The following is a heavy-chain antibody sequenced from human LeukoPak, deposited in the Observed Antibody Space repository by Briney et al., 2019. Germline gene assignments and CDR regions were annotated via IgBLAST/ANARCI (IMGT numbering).Heavy chain of an antibody. CDR2: ISSSSSYI. J-gene: IGHJ4*02. CDR3: ARAGTNWNYPRFDY. CDR1: VFTFSSHY. V-gene: IGHV3-21*01. D-gene: IGHD1-7*01. Sequence: GGSLRLSCAASVFTFSSHYMNWVRQAPGKGLEWVSSISSSSSYILYADSVKGRFTISRDNAKNSLFLQMNSLRAEDTAVYYCARAGTNWNYPRFDYWCQGTLVTVSS.